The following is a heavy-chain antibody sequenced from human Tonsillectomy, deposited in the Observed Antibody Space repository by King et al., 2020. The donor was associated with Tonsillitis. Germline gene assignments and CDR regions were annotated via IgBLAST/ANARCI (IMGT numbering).Heavy chain of an antibody. J-gene: IGHJ6*03. CDR2: LDLKDAE. CDR3: ARIQEGRYYFDSSGYYYYYYYMDV. CDR1: VFSLSTSEML. Sequence: TLKESGPALVKPTQTLTLTCTFSVFSLSTSEMLVGWIRHPPGKALEWLARLDLKDAEVYTTSLCTRLTISKGTSKNQVVLTMTNMDPVDTATYYCARIQEGRYYFDSSGYYYYYYYMDVWGTGTTVTVSS. D-gene: IGHD3-22*01. V-gene: IGHV2-70*04.